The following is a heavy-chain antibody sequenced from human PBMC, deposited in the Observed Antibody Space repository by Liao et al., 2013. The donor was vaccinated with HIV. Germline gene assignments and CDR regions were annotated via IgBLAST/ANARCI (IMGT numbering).Heavy chain of an antibody. Sequence: QVQLQESGPRLVKPSETLSLICGVSHGSVSSYSWNWIRQPAGKGLEWIGRIYSSGSTNYNPSLKSRVTMSVDTSKNQFSLKLSSMTAADTAVYYCARDLVVVPAANYFYYYMAVWGKGTTVTVSS. CDR1: HGSVSSYS. D-gene: IGHD2-2*01. CDR3: ARDLVVVPAANYFYYYMAV. J-gene: IGHJ6*03. CDR2: IYSSGST. V-gene: IGHV4-4*07.